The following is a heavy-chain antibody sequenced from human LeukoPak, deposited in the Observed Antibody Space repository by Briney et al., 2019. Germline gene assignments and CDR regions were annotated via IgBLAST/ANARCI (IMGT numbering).Heavy chain of an antibody. D-gene: IGHD2-15*01. Sequence: SVKVSCKASGGTFSSYAISWVRQAPGQGLEWMGRIIPIFGIANYAQKFQGRVTITADKSTSTAYMELSSLRSEDTAVYYCARDCSGGSCYPDSDYWGQGTLVTVSS. CDR1: GGTFSSYA. J-gene: IGHJ4*02. CDR3: ARDCSGGSCYPDSDY. V-gene: IGHV1-69*04. CDR2: IIPIFGIA.